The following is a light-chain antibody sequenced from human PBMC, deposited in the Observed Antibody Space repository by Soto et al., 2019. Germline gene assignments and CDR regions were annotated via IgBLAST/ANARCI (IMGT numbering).Light chain of an antibody. Sequence: VVMTQSPATLSVSPGEIGTRSCRARQTVSRNLAWYQQRPGQAPRLLIYDISNRAAGVPARFSGSGSETEFTLTIRSLQSEDFAVYFCQQYNNWPSFGQGTRLEI. V-gene: IGKV3-15*01. J-gene: IGKJ5*01. CDR3: QQYNNWPS. CDR1: QTVSRN. CDR2: DIS.